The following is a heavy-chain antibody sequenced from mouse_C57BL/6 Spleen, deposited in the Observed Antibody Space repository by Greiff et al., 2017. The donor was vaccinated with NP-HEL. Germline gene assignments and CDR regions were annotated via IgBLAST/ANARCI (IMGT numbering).Heavy chain of an antibody. D-gene: IGHD1-1*01. V-gene: IGHV1-82*01. CDR2: IYPGDGDT. Sequence: LVESGPELVKPGASVKISCKASGYAFSSSWMNWVKQRPGKGLEWIGRIYPGDGDTNYNGKFKGKATLTADKSSSTAYMQLSSLTSEDSAVYFCARWDYGSKWYFDVWGTGTTVTVSS. CDR3: ARWDYGSKWYFDV. J-gene: IGHJ1*03. CDR1: GYAFSSSW.